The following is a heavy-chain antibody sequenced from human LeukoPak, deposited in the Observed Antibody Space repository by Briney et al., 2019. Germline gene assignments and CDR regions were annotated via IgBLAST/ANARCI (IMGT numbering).Heavy chain of an antibody. CDR3: AREAVSGPTGWFDS. D-gene: IGHD5/OR15-5a*01. CDR2: ISSTSAYI. V-gene: IGHV3-21*01. CDR1: GFALKSYS. Sequence: GGSLRLSCADSGFALKSYSLSWVRQAPGKGLEWVASISSTSAYIYYADSVKGRFTISRDNVDNVVYLQMNSLGAEDTAVYYCAREAVSGPTGWFDSWGQGTLVIVSS. J-gene: IGHJ5*01.